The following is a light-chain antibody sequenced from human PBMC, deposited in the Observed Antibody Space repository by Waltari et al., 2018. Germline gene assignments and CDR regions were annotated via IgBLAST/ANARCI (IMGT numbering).Light chain of an antibody. CDR1: QSISSY. CDR3: QQSYSTPLT. Sequence: DIQMTQSPSSLSASVGDRVTITCRAIQSISSYLNWYQQKPGKAPKLLIYAASSLQSGVPSRFSGSGSWTDFTLTISSLQPEDFATYYCQQSYSTPLTFGGGTKVEIK. CDR2: AAS. J-gene: IGKJ4*01. V-gene: IGKV1-39*01.